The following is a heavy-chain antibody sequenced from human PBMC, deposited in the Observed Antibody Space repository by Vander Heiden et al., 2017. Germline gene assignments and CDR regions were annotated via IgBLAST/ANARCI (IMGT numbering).Heavy chain of an antibody. CDR2: INWNGGST. Sequence: VQLVESGGGVVRPGGSLGLSSPSSVFSFDDYGMSWVRQAPGKGLEWVSGINWNGGSTGDADSVKGRFTISRDNAKNSLYLQMNSLRAEDTALYHCARDRDGYAYDAFDIWGQGTMVTVSS. J-gene: IGHJ3*02. D-gene: IGHD5-12*01. CDR1: VFSFDDYG. V-gene: IGHV3-20*01. CDR3: ARDRDGYAYDAFDI.